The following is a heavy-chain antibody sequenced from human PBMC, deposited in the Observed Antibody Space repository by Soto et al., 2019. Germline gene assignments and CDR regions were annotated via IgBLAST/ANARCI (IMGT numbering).Heavy chain of an antibody. J-gene: IGHJ5*02. Sequence: QVQLVQSGPEVQRPGSSVKISCKASGGTFSGSTITWVRQAPRQGLEWVGRIIPVLGTTDTAQKFQGRVTITEDQYTGTVYMELRSLGSEDTALYYCASERGLDSGAFEAPWGQGTLVTVSS. CDR1: GGTFSGST. CDR3: ASERGLDSGAFEAP. CDR2: IIPVLGTT. D-gene: IGHD2-15*01. V-gene: IGHV1-69*08.